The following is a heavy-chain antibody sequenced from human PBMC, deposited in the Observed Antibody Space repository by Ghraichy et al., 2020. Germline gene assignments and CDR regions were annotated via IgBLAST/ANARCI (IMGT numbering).Heavy chain of an antibody. V-gene: IGHV3-23*01. D-gene: IGHD6-13*01. J-gene: IGHJ4*02. Sequence: GESLNISCAASGFTFSSYAMSWVRQAPGKGLEWVSVISGSGGSTYYADSVKGRFTISRDNSKNTLYLQMNSLRAEVTAVYYCGKDRSWYSSSWCSDYWGQGTLVTVSS. CDR3: GKDRSWYSSSWCSDY. CDR2: ISGSGGST. CDR1: GFTFSSYA.